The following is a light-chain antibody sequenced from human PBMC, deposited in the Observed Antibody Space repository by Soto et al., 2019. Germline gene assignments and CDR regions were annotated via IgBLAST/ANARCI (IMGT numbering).Light chain of an antibody. CDR3: QQYNDWPRT. J-gene: IGKJ1*01. V-gene: IGKV3-15*01. CDR2: GAS. Sequence: EIVMTQSPATLSVSPGERATLSCRASQSVGTYLAWYQQKPGQAPRLLIYGASTRAAGISPRFSGGGSGTEFPLTISSLQSEDLAVYYCQQYNDWPRTFGEGTKVGI. CDR1: QSVGTY.